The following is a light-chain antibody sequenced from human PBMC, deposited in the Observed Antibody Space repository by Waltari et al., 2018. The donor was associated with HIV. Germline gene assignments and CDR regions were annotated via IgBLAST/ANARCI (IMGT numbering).Light chain of an antibody. CDR2: SNS. J-gene: IGLJ1*01. Sequence: QSVLTQPPSASATPGQRVTISCSGNSSHIGSNTVNWYLQLPGTAPKLLIYSNSQRPSGVPARFSGSKSGTSASLAISGLQSEDEAHYYCASWDDSLNGLYVFGPGTKVTVL. CDR1: SSHIGSNT. CDR3: ASWDDSLNGLYV. V-gene: IGLV1-44*01.